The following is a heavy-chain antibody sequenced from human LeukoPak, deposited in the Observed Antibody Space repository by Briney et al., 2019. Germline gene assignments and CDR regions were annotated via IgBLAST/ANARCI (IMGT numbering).Heavy chain of an antibody. CDR1: GGTFSSYA. J-gene: IGHJ4*02. CDR3: ASTPGYSGYGGAFDY. CDR2: IIPIFGTA. V-gene: IGHV1-69*13. D-gene: IGHD5-12*01. Sequence: SVKVSCKASGGTFSSYATSWVRQAPGQGLEWMGGIIPIFGTANYAQKFQGRVTITADESTSTAYMELSSLRSEDTAVYYCASTPGYSGYGGAFDYWGQGTLVTVSS.